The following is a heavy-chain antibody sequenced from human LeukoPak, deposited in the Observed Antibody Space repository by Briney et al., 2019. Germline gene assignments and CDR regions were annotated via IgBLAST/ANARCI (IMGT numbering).Heavy chain of an antibody. D-gene: IGHD2-15*01. CDR3: AKDGGEVAAHADY. J-gene: IGHJ4*02. Sequence: GGSLRLSCAASGFPFSNYGMHWVRQAPGKGLEWVAVISYDGSNKYYSDSLKGRFTISRDNFQNTLYLQMNSLRGEDTAVYYCAKDGGEVAAHADYWGQGTLVTVSS. V-gene: IGHV3-30*18. CDR1: GFPFSNYG. CDR2: ISYDGSNK.